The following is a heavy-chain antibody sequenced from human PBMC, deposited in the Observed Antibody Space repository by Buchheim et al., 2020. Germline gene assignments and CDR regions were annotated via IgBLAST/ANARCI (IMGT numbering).Heavy chain of an antibody. D-gene: IGHD6-13*01. Sequence: QVQLVESGGGVVQPGRSLRLSCAASGFTFSSYAMHWVRQAPGKGLEWVAVISYDGSNKYYADSVKGRFTISTDNSKNTLYLQMNSLRAEDTAVYYCARDLVAAAGVNWFDPWGQGTL. CDR2: ISYDGSNK. CDR3: ARDLVAAAGVNWFDP. J-gene: IGHJ5*02. CDR1: GFTFSSYA. V-gene: IGHV3-30-3*01.